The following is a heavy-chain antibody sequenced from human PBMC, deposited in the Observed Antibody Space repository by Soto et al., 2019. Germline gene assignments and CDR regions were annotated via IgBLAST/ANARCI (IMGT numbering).Heavy chain of an antibody. V-gene: IGHV4-39*01. Sequence: SETLSLSCTVSGGSISSGSYYWGWIRQPPGKGLEWVGNVYYGGSTYYNPSLKSRVTISVETSKSQFSLKLSSVTAADTAVYFCAGGDYYHSSGYYFYYYTMDVSGQGTTVTVSS. D-gene: IGHD3-22*01. J-gene: IGHJ6*02. CDR3: AGGDYYHSSGYYFYYYTMDV. CDR2: VYYGGST. CDR1: GGSISSGSYY.